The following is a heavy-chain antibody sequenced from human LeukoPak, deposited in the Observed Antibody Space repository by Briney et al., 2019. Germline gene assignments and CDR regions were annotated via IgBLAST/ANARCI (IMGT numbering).Heavy chain of an antibody. V-gene: IGHV3-7*01. CDR2: IKQDGSEK. J-gene: IGHJ4*02. D-gene: IGHD5-24*01. Sequence: PGGSLRLSCAASGFTFSSYGMHWVRQAPGKGLEWVANIKQDGSEKYYVDSVKGRFTISRDNAKNSLYLQMNSLRAEDTAVYYCARRGRWLQLIGLEPSYVYWGQGTLVTVSS. CDR1: GFTFSSYG. CDR3: ARRGRWLQLIGLEPSYVY.